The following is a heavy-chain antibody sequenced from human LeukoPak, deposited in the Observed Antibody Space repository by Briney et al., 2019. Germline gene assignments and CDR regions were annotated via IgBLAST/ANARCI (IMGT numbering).Heavy chain of an antibody. CDR3: ARHGDTGTYPGGY. D-gene: IGHD1-26*01. Sequence: SETLSLTCAVSGYSISSGYYWGWIRQPPGKGLEWIGSIYRSGSTYYNPSLKSRVTISVDTSKNQFSLKLSSVTAADTAVYYCARHGDTGTYPGGYWGQGTLVTVSS. J-gene: IGHJ4*02. V-gene: IGHV4-38-2*01. CDR2: IYRSGST. CDR1: GYSISSGYY.